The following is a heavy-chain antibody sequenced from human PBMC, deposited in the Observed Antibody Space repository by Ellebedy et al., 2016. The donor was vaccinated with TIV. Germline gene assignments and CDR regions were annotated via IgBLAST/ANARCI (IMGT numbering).Heavy chain of an antibody. Sequence: PGGSLRLSCPASGSTFSSYDMHWVRQPPSKGREWVAAILYDGINKDYADSVKGRFTISRDNSKNTLYLKMNSLRAENTAVYYCATGGYSNGDGSWFDPWGQGTLVTVSS. J-gene: IGHJ5*02. D-gene: IGHD5-18*01. CDR2: ILYDGINK. CDR3: ATGGYSNGDGSWFDP. CDR1: GSTFSSYD. V-gene: IGHV3-33*01.